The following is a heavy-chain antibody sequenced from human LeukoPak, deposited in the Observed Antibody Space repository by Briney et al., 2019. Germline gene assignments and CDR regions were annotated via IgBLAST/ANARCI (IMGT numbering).Heavy chain of an antibody. CDR3: ATGIQYSSSSMDY. J-gene: IGHJ4*02. CDR1: GGSFSGYY. D-gene: IGHD6-6*01. V-gene: IGHV4-34*01. CDR2: INHSGST. Sequence: SETLSLTCAVYGGSFSGYYWSWIRQPPGKGLEWIGEINHSGSTNYNPSLKSRVTISVDTSKNQFSLKLSSVTAADTAVYYCATGIQYSSSSMDYWGQGTLVTVSS.